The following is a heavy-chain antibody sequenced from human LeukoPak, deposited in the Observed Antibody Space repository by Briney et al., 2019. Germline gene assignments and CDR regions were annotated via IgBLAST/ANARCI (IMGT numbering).Heavy chain of an antibody. CDR3: ARGTWWLGIDY. Sequence: SETLSLTCTVSGGSISSTTYYWGWIRQAPGKGLEWIGEINHSGSTNYNPSLKSRVTISVDTSKNQFSLKLSSVTAADTAVYYCARGTWWLGIDYWGQGTLVTVSS. J-gene: IGHJ4*02. V-gene: IGHV4-39*07. CDR2: INHSGST. CDR1: GGSISSTTYY. D-gene: IGHD5-12*01.